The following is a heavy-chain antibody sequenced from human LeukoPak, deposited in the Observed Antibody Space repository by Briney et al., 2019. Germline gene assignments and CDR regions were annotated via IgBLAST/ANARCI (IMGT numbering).Heavy chain of an antibody. CDR2: IYYSGST. J-gene: IGHJ4*02. CDR1: GGSISSSSYY. D-gene: IGHD6-19*01. CDR3: ARRGQWLDQYYFDY. V-gene: IGHV4-39*07. Sequence: SETLSLTCTVSGGSISSSSYYWGWIRQPPGKGLEWIGTIYYSGSTNYNPSLKSRVTISVDTSKNQFSLKLSSVTAADTAVYYCARRGQWLDQYYFDYWGQGTLVTVSS.